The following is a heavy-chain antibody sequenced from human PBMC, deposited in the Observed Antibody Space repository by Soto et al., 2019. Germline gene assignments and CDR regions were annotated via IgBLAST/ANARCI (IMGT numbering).Heavy chain of an antibody. J-gene: IGHJ6*02. CDR2: TYYRSKWYN. V-gene: IGHV6-1*01. CDR3: ARVGAQYSSSWYEGVYYYYGMDV. CDR1: GDSVSSNSSA. D-gene: IGHD6-13*01. Sequence: SQTLSLTFAISGDSVSSNSSAWNWISQSPSRGLEWLGRTYYRSKWYNDYAVSVKSRITINPDTSKNQFSLQLNSVTPEDTAVYYCARVGAQYSSSWYEGVYYYYGMDVWGQGTTVTVSS.